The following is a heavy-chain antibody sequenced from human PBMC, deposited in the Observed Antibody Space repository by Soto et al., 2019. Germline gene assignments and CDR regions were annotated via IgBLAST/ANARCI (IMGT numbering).Heavy chain of an antibody. CDR2: INPSGGST. D-gene: IGHD2-2*01. Sequence: ASVKVSCKASGYTFTSYYMHWVLQAPGQGLEWMGIINPSGGSTSYAQKFQGRVTMTRDTSTSTVYMELSSLRSEDTAVYYCARGVVVPAAHTESNFDYWGQGTLVTVSS. CDR1: GYTFTSYY. V-gene: IGHV1-46*01. CDR3: ARGVVVPAAHTESNFDY. J-gene: IGHJ4*02.